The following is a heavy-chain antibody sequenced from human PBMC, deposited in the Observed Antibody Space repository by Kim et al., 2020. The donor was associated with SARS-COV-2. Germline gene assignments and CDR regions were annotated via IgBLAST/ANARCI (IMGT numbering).Heavy chain of an antibody. CDR3: ARYIYGQQLGTYYYYYYMDV. Sequence: SETLSLTCTVSGGSISSYYWSWILQPPGKGLEWIGYIYYSGSTNYNPSLKSRVTISVDTSKHQFSLKLSSVTAADTAVYYCARYIYGQQLGTYYYYYYMDVWGKGTTVTVSS. D-gene: IGHD6-13*01. V-gene: IGHV4-59*08. CDR2: IYYSGST. CDR1: GGSISSYY. J-gene: IGHJ6*03.